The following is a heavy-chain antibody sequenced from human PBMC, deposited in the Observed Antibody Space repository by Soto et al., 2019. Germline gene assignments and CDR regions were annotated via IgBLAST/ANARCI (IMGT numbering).Heavy chain of an antibody. CDR3: AQQKVVVVAATEGYFDY. Sequence: EVQLLESGGGLVQPGGSLRLSCAASGFTFSSYAMSWVRQAPGKGLEWVSAISDSGGSTYYADSVKGRFTISRDNSKNTLYLQMNSLRAEDTAVYYCAQQKVVVVAATEGYFDYWGQGTLVTVSS. V-gene: IGHV3-23*01. CDR2: ISDSGGST. D-gene: IGHD2-15*01. J-gene: IGHJ4*02. CDR1: GFTFSSYA.